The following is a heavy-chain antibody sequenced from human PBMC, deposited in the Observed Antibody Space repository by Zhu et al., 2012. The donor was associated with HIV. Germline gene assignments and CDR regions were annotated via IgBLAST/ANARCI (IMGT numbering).Heavy chain of an antibody. Sequence: QVQLEESGPGPVKPSETLSLTCIVSGGSISSSSYYWGWIRQPPGKGLEWIGSIYYGDKTYYNPALKSRLTMSADTPKNQFSLKLRSVTAADTAIYYCARRPNVLRGPSNGFDIWGQGTMVTVSS. V-gene: IGHV4-39*01. J-gene: IGHJ3*02. CDR1: GGSISSSSYY. D-gene: IGHD3-10*01. CDR3: ARRPNVLRGPSNGFDI. CDR2: IYYGDKT.